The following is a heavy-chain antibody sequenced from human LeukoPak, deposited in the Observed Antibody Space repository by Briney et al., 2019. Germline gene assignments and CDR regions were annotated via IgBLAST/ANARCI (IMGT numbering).Heavy chain of an antibody. D-gene: IGHD3-10*01. CDR2: ISSTSNYI. Sequence: GGSLRLSCAVSGFNFNTYSMNWVRQAPGKGPEWVSSISSTSNYIYYAESVKGRFAVSRDNAKNSLYLQMYSLRAEDTAVYYCAIPPLSGTGSSRPLAGMDVWGQGTTVTVSS. CDR3: AIPPLSGTGSSRPLAGMDV. J-gene: IGHJ6*02. CDR1: GFNFNTYS. V-gene: IGHV3-21*01.